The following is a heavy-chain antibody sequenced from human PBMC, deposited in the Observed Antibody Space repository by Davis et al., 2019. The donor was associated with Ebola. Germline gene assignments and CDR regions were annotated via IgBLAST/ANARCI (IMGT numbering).Heavy chain of an antibody. V-gene: IGHV1-2*06. CDR1: GYTFTDYN. Sequence: ASVKVSCKASGYTFTDYNIHWMRQAPGQGLEWMGRIISNSADTNYAQKFQGRVTMTRDTSITTAYMELSSLTSDDTAVYYCARGGTTVTTPLDYWGQGTLVTVSS. J-gene: IGHJ4*02. D-gene: IGHD4-17*01. CDR2: IISNSADT. CDR3: ARGGTTVTTPLDY.